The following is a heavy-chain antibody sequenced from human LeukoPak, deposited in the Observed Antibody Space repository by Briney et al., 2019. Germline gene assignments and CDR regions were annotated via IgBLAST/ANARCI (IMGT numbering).Heavy chain of an antibody. CDR1: GYTFTGYY. CDR3: ARDYDILTGYYRDDY. V-gene: IGHV1-2*06. Sequence: ASVKVSCKASGYTFTGYYMHWVRQAPGQGLEWMGRINPNSGGTNYAQKFQGRVTMTRDTSISTAYMELSRLRSDDMAVYYCARDYDILTGYYRDDYWGQGTLVTVSS. D-gene: IGHD3-9*01. J-gene: IGHJ4*02. CDR2: INPNSGGT.